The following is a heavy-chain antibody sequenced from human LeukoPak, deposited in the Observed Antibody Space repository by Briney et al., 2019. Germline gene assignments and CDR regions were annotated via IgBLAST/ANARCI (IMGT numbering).Heavy chain of an antibody. CDR2: NNSDGSST. V-gene: IGHV3-74*01. CDR1: GFTFSNYW. CDR3: ARDPVVRNYYESGGYYTRGEAFEI. D-gene: IGHD3-22*01. Sequence: GGSLRLSCAASGFTFSNYWMHWVRQAPGKVPVWVSSNNSDGSSTYNAASVKGRFSSSRDNAQNTLLLQMNSLRAEDKAVYYCARDPVVRNYYESGGYYTRGEAFEIWGQGTKVTVSS. J-gene: IGHJ3*02.